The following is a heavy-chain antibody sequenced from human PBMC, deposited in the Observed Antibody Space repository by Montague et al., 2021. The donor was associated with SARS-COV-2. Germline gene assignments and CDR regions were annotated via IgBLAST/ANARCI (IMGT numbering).Heavy chain of an antibody. CDR1: GGSMSSSSYY. V-gene: IGHV4-39*07. CDR2: IYYSGST. CDR3: ARDGSLRFGILISPRHYYYSMDV. J-gene: IGHJ6*02. D-gene: IGHD3-16*01. Sequence: SETLSLTCTVSGGSMSSSSYYWRWIRQLPGKGLEWIGSIYYSGSTYYNPSLKSRVTISVDTSKNQFSLKLSSVTAADTAVYYCARDGSLRFGILISPRHYYYSMDVWGQGTTVTVSS.